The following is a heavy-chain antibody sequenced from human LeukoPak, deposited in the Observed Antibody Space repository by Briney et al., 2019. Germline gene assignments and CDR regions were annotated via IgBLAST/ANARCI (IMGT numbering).Heavy chain of an antibody. V-gene: IGHV1-18*01. D-gene: IGHD6-13*01. CDR2: ISTYSGNT. J-gene: IGHJ4*02. CDR1: GYTFTSYG. CDR3: ARLSVRKGYSSSWIFDY. Sequence: ASVKVSCKTSGYTFTSYGISWVRQAPGQGLEWMGWISTYSGNTNYAQELQGRVTMTTDTSTSTAYMELRSLKSDDTAVYYCARLSVRKGYSSSWIFDYWGQGTLVTVSS.